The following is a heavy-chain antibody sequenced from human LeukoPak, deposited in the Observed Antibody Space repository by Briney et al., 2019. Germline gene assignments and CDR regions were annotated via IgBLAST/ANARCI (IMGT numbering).Heavy chain of an antibody. CDR3: AREGTTGFDY. D-gene: IGHD4-11*01. V-gene: IGHV1-46*01. CDR1: GYTFTIYY. CDR2: INPSGGST. J-gene: IGHJ4*02. Sequence: ASVNVSCTASGYTFTIYYMHWVRQAPGQGLEWMGIINPSGGSTSYAQKFQGRVTMTRDTSTSTVYMELSSLRSEDTAVYYCAREGTTGFDYWGQGTLVTVSS.